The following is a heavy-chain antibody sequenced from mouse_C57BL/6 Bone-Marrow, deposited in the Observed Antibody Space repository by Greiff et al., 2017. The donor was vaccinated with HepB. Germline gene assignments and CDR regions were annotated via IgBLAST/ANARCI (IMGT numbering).Heavy chain of an antibody. CDR2: ISSGSSTI. Sequence: EVKLMESGGGLVKPGGFLKLSCAASGFTFSDYGMHWVRQAPEKGLEWVADISSGSSTIYYAYTVKGRFTISRDNAKNTLFLQMTSLRSEDTAMYYCARQLPPFAYWGQGTLVTVSA. CDR1: GFTFSDYG. D-gene: IGHD1-1*01. J-gene: IGHJ3*01. V-gene: IGHV5-17*01. CDR3: ARQLPPFAY.